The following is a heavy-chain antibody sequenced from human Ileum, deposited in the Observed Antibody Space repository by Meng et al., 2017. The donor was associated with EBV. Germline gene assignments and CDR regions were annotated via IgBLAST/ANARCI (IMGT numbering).Heavy chain of an antibody. Sequence: VGPGGCLVQPGGSLRLSCAASGFTFMDSWMHWVRQAPGKGLVWVSHITSDGSSTNYADSVKGRFTISRDNAKNTLYLQMNSLRAEDAAVYYCATVRDGYPRLFDYWGQGTLVTVSS. CDR1: GFTFMDSW. J-gene: IGHJ4*02. V-gene: IGHV3-74*01. D-gene: IGHD5-24*01. CDR3: ATVRDGYPRLFDY. CDR2: ITSDGSST.